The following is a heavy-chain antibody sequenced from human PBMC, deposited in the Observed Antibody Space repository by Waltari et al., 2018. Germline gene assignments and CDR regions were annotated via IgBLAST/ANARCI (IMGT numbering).Heavy chain of an antibody. V-gene: IGHV3-9*01. CDR2: ISWNSNNI. Sequence: EVQLVESGGGLVQPGKSLRLSCVASGFMFEDSAMHWVRQVPGKGLEWLSGISWNSNNIVYADSGKGRFTISRDNAENSLYLLMNNLRAEDTALYYCVRDAFGNTIGGVFDYWGQGTLLTVSS. D-gene: IGHD3-3*01. CDR1: GFMFEDSA. J-gene: IGHJ4*02. CDR3: VRDAFGNTIGGVFDY.